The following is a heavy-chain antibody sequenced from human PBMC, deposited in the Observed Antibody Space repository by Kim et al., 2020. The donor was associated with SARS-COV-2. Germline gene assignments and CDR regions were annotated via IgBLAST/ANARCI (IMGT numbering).Heavy chain of an antibody. J-gene: IGHJ6*02. V-gene: IGHV1-69*04. CDR2: IIPTLGVA. Sequence: SVKVSCKASGGTFSSYAISWVRQAPGQGLEWMGRIIPTLGVATSAQKFQGRVTITADKSTYTSYMGLSSLGYEDTAVYYCARTPRYSSGWRWGLEYDYSGLDVCGQGTTVTVSS. D-gene: IGHD6-19*01. CDR3: ARTPRYSSGWRWGLEYDYSGLDV. CDR1: GGTFSSYA.